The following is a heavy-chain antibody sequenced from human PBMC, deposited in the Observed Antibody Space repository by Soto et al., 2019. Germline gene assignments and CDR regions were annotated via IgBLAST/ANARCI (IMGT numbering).Heavy chain of an antibody. D-gene: IGHD3-9*01. CDR3: ARGPVTIFPMDV. Sequence: ERLSSNSAVDGWSCMGYSGCWIRQPPGKGLEWIGEINHSGSTNYNPSLKSRVTISVDTSKNQFSLKLSSVTAADTAVYYCARGPVTIFPMDVWGQATTVTVS. CDR2: INHSGST. J-gene: IGHJ6*02. V-gene: IGHV4-34*01. CDR1: GWSCMGYS.